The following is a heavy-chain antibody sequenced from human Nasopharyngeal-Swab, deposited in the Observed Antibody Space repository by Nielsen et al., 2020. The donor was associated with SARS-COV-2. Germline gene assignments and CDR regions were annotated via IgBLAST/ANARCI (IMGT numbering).Heavy chain of an antibody. Sequence: GGSLRLSCAASGFTFSNYSMNWVRQAPGKGLEWVSSISSSSSYIYYADSVKGRFTISRDNAKNSLYLQMNSLRAEDTAVYYCAADSGSYFGYYYYGMDVWGQGTTVTVSS. CDR2: ISSSSSYI. V-gene: IGHV3-21*01. CDR3: AADSGSYFGYYYYGMDV. CDR1: GFTFSNYS. D-gene: IGHD1-26*01. J-gene: IGHJ6*02.